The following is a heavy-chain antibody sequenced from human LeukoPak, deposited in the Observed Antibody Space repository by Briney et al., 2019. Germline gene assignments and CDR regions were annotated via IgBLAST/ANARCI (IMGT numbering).Heavy chain of an antibody. CDR3: ARASSGSPLDY. D-gene: IGHD3-22*01. V-gene: IGHV3-33*01. Sequence: GGSLRLSCAASGFTFSSYGMHWVRQAPGKGLEWVAVIWYDGSNKYYADSVKGRFTISRDNSKNTLYLQMNSLRAEDTAVYYCARASSGSPLDYWGQGTLVTVSS. CDR2: IWYDGSNK. J-gene: IGHJ4*02. CDR1: GFTFSSYG.